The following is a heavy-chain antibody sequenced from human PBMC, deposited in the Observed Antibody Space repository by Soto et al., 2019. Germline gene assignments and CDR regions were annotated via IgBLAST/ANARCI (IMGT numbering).Heavy chain of an antibody. CDR1: GYTFTGYY. D-gene: IGHD3-10*01. Sequence: ASVKVSCKASGYTFTGYYMHWVRQSPVQGLEWMGWINPNSGGTNYAQKFQGRVTMTRDTSISTAYMELSRLRSDDTAVYYCARDPNPVWFGEGYYYYYGMDVWGQGTTVTVSS. CDR3: ARDPNPVWFGEGYYYYYGMDV. CDR2: INPNSGGT. V-gene: IGHV1-2*02. J-gene: IGHJ6*02.